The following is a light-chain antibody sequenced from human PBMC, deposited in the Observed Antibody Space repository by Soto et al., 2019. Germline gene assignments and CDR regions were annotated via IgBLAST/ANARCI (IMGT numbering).Light chain of an antibody. V-gene: IGLV2-14*01. CDR2: DVS. J-gene: IGLJ2*01. Sequence: QSALTQPASVSGSPGQSITISCTGTSSDVGGYNYVSWYQQHPGKAPKLMIDDVSNRPSGVSNRFSGSKSGNTASLTISGFQAEDEADYYCSSYTSSSTLVVFGGGTKLTVL. CDR1: SSDVGGYNY. CDR3: SSYTSSSTLVV.